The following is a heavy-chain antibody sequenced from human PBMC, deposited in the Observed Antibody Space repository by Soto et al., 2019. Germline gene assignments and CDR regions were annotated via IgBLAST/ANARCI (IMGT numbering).Heavy chain of an antibody. CDR3: VNIIIARGAFDF. CDR1: GFAFSSYA. Sequence: GSLRLSCSASGFAFSSYAMHWVRQTPGKGLEYVSAISPQGGSTYYADSVKGRFTISRDDCKNTVYLQMSSLRPDDTAVYYCVNIIIARGAFDFWGQGTLVTVSS. D-gene: IGHD2-21*01. J-gene: IGHJ4*02. CDR2: ISPQGGST. V-gene: IGHV3-64D*06.